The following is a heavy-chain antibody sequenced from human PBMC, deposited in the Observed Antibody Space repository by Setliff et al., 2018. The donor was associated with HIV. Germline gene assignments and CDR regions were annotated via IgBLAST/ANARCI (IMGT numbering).Heavy chain of an antibody. CDR1: GYTLSELS. CDR3: ARDNYYDTSGAIGY. CDR2: LDSKDGT. J-gene: IGHJ4*02. D-gene: IGHD3-22*01. Sequence: ASVKVSCKVFGYTLSELSIHWVRQAPGKGLEWMGGLDSKDGTIYAQKFRGRVTMTADASTSTAYMELSSLRSEDTAMYFCARDNYYDTSGAIGYWGQGTMVTV. V-gene: IGHV1-24*01.